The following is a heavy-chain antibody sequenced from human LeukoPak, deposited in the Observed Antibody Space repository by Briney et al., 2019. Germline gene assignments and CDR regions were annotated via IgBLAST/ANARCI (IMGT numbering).Heavy chain of an antibody. Sequence: SQTLSLNCTVSGGSISCGDYYWSWIRQPPGKGLEWIGYIYYSGSTYYNQSLKSRVTISVDTSKNQFSPKLSSVTAADTAVYYCARGVVVVPAATNNWFDPWGQGTLVTVSS. CDR1: GGSISCGDYY. V-gene: IGHV4-30-4*01. CDR3: ARGVVVVPAATNNWFDP. J-gene: IGHJ5*02. CDR2: IYYSGST. D-gene: IGHD2-2*01.